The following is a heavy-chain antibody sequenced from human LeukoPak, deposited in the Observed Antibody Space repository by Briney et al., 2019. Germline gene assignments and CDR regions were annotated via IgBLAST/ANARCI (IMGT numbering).Heavy chain of an antibody. CDR1: GFTFSSYA. V-gene: IGHV3-30*01. D-gene: IGHD6-6*01. CDR2: ISYDGSNK. Sequence: GGSLRLSCAASGFTFSSYAMHWVRQAPGKGLEWVAVISYDGSNKYYADSVKGRFTISRDNSKNTLYLQMNSLRAEDTAVYYCARSARLPLDYWGQGTLVTVSS. CDR3: ARSARLPLDY. J-gene: IGHJ4*02.